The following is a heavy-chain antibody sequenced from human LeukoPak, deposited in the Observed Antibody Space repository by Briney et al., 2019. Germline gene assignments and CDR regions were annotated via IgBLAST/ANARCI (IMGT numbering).Heavy chain of an antibody. CDR1: GYRFTSYW. CDR3: ARHALPIAAAGSNWFDP. D-gene: IGHD6-13*01. Sequence: GDSLQISCKGSGYRFTSYWIGWVRQLPGKGLEWMGIIYPGDSDTRYRPSFQGQVTISADKSISTAYLQWSSLKASDTAMYYCARHALPIAAAGSNWFDPWGQGTLVTVSS. V-gene: IGHV5-51*01. J-gene: IGHJ5*02. CDR2: IYPGDSDT.